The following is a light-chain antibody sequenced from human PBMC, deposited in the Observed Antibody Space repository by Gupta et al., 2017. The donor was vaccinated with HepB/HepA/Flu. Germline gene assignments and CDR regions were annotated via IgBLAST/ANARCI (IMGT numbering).Light chain of an antibody. V-gene: IGLV2-23*02. J-gene: IGLJ2*01. Sequence: QSALTQPASVSGSPGQSITFSCPGTSSDVGTYNFVSWYQHHPGKAPKLMIYEVTKRPSGVSHRFSGSKSGNTASLTISGLQAEDEADYYCCSYAGSSTPVVFGGGTKLTVL. CDR2: EVT. CDR3: CSYAGSSTPVV. CDR1: SSDVGTYNF.